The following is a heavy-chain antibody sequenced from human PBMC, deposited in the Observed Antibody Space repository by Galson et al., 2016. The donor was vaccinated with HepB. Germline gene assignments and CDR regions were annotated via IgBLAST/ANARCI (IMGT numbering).Heavy chain of an antibody. CDR1: GYTFTTYY. Sequence: SVKVSCKASGYTFTTYYMHWVRQAPGQGLEWMGIINPSGGSTNYAQKFQGRVTMTRDTSTSTVYMERSSLRSEDTAVYYCARSGGYYWGAVYYYDARDVWGQGTTVTVSS. CDR3: ARSGGYYWGAVYYYDARDV. D-gene: IGHD1-1*01. V-gene: IGHV1-46*01. J-gene: IGHJ6*02. CDR2: INPSGGST.